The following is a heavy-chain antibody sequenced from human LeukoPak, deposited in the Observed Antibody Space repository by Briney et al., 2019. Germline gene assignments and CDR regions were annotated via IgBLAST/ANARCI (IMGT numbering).Heavy chain of an antibody. V-gene: IGHV4-59*08. D-gene: IGHD3-22*01. CDR1: GGSLSDYY. J-gene: IGHJ4*02. CDR3: ARGDYDSSGYYHDY. Sequence: SETLSLTCTVSGGSLSDYYWSWIRQPPGKGLESIGYVYYSGSTHYNPSLKSRVTISVDTSKNQFSLKLSSVTAADTAVYYCARGDYDSSGYYHDYWGQGTLVTVSS. CDR2: VYYSGST.